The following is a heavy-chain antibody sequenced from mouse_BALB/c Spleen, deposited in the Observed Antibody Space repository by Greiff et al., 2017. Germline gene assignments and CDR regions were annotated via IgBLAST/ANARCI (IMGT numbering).Heavy chain of an antibody. V-gene: IGHV1-7*01. Sequence: VKLQQSGAELAKPGASVKMSCKASGYSFTSYWMHWVKQRPGQGLEWIGYINPSTGYTEYNQKFKDKATLTADKSSSTAYMQLSSLTAEDSAVYYCASPITAVGYWGQGTTLTVSS. J-gene: IGHJ2*01. D-gene: IGHD1-1*01. CDR2: INPSTGYT. CDR3: ASPITAVGY. CDR1: GYSFTSYW.